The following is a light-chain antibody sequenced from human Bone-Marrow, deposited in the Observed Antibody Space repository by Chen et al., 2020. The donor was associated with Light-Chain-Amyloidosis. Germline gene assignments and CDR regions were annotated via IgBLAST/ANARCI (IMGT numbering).Light chain of an antibody. Sequence: QSALTQPRSVSGSPGQSVTISCSGTRSDVGGYNYVFCYQQHPGKAPKLMIYDVSKRPSGVPDRVSGSKSGNPASLTISGLQAEDEADYYCCSYAGSYTFSYVFGTGTKVTVL. J-gene: IGLJ1*01. V-gene: IGLV2-11*01. CDR3: CSYAGSYTFSYV. CDR1: RSDVGGYNY. CDR2: DVS.